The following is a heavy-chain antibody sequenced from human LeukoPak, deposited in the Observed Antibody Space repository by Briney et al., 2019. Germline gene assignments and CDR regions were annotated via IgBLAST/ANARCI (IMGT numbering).Heavy chain of an antibody. D-gene: IGHD3-10*01. CDR3: ARVVNYYGSGNWFDP. V-gene: IGHV1-18*01. CDR1: GYTFTSYG. Sequence: GASVKVSCKASGYTFTSYGISWVRQAPGQGLEWMGWISAYNGNTNCAQKLQGRVTMTTDTSTSTAYMELRSLRSDDTAVYYCARVVNYYGSGNWFDPWGQGTLVTVSS. J-gene: IGHJ5*02. CDR2: ISAYNGNT.